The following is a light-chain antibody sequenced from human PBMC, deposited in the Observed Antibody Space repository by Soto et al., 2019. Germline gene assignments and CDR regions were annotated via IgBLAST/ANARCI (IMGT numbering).Light chain of an antibody. CDR1: SSDVGGYHY. CDR2: DVS. CDR3: SSYTSSSTV. V-gene: IGLV2-14*01. Sequence: QSALTKPASVSGSPGQSITISCTGTSSDVGGYHYVSWYQQHPGKAPKLMIYDVSNRPSGVSNRFSGSKSGNTASLTISGLQAEDEADYYCSSYTSSSTVFGTGTKLTVL. J-gene: IGLJ1*01.